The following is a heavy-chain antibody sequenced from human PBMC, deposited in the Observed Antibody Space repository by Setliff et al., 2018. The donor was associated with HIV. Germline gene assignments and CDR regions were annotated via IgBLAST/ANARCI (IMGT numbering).Heavy chain of an antibody. D-gene: IGHD3-3*01. CDR3: ATLSGPVDH. CDR1: GASFSGYF. V-gene: IGHV4-34*01. CDR2: INHAGST. Sequence: SETLSLTCTLYGASFSGYFWSWIRQPPGKGLEWIGEINHAGSTNFNPSLKGRVTISVDMSKRQFSLHLSSVTAADTAVYYCATLSGPVDHWGQGTLVTVSS. J-gene: IGHJ4*02.